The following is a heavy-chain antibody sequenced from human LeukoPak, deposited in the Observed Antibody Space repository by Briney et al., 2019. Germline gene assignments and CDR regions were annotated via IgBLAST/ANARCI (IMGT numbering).Heavy chain of an antibody. V-gene: IGHV4-59*01. J-gene: IGHJ4*02. D-gene: IGHD3-9*01. CDR3: ARSKDILTGYCFDY. CDR1: GGSISSYY. CDR2: IYYSGST. Sequence: SETLSLTCAVSGGSISSYYWSWIRQPPGKGLEWIGYIYYSGSTNYNPSLKSRVTISVDTSKKQFSLKLSSVTAADTAVYYCARSKDILTGYCFDYWGQGTLVTVSS.